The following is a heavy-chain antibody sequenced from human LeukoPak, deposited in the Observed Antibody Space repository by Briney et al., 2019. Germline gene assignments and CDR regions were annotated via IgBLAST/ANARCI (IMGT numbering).Heavy chain of an antibody. Sequence: GGSLRLSCAASGFTVSSNCMSWVRQAPGKGLEWVSVIYSGGSTYYADSVKGRFTISRDNSKNTLYLQMNSLRAEDTAVYYCARSLLYYDILTRYYPFFPWGQGTLATVSS. CDR1: GFTVSSNC. D-gene: IGHD3-9*01. CDR3: ARSLLYYDILTRYYPFFP. V-gene: IGHV3-66*01. CDR2: IYSGGST. J-gene: IGHJ5*02.